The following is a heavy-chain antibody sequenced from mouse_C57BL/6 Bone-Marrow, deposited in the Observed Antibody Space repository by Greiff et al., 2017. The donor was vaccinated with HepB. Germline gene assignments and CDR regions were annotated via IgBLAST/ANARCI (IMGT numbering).Heavy chain of an antibody. CDR2: ISMGSSTI. J-gene: IGHJ3*01. CDR3: ARMGLYDYDVGAY. D-gene: IGHD2-4*01. CDR1: LFTFIDYG. V-gene: IGHV5-17*01. Sequence: LFNPLFSLKLSCSSSLFTFIDYGMHLVLHSPYTFLEWFAYISMGSSTIYYAETVKGRFPISRDNSKNTLFLQMTILRSEDTSMYYCARMGLYDYDVGAYWGQGTLVTVSA.